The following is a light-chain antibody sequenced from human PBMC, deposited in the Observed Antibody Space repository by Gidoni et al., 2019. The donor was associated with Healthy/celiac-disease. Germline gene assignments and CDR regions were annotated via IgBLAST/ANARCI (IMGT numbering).Light chain of an antibody. V-gene: IGLV6-57*04. CDR3: QSYDSSNHLL. CDR2: EDN. Sequence: NFMLTQPHSVSESPGKTVTISCTRSSGSIASNYVQWYQQRPGSAPTTVIYEDNQRPAGVPDRFSGSIDSSSNSASLTISGLKTEDEADYYCQSYDSSNHLLFGGRTKLTVL. J-gene: IGLJ2*01. CDR1: SGSIASNY.